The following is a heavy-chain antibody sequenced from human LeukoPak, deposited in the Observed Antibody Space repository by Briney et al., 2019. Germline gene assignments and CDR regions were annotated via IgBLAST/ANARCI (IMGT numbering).Heavy chain of an antibody. V-gene: IGHV4-4*09. Sequence: SETLSLTCTVSGGSISSYYWSWIRQPPGKGLEWIGYIYTSGSTNYNPSLKSRVTISVDTSKNQFSLKLSSVTAADTAVYYCARRTESSSVGDYYYYYYMDVWGKGTTVTVSS. J-gene: IGHJ6*03. CDR1: GGSISSYY. CDR2: IYTSGST. D-gene: IGHD6-6*01. CDR3: ARRTESSSVGDYYYYYYMDV.